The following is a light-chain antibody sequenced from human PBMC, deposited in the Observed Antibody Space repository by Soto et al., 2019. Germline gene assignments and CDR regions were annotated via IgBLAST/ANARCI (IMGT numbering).Light chain of an antibody. Sequence: ETVMTQSPATLSVSPGERATLSCRASQSVTTNFAWYQQKPGQAPRLLIYGASNRATGIPARFSGSGSGTEFTLTISSLQSEDFAVYYCQQYNSWPITFGQGTRLEIK. CDR1: QSVTTN. CDR2: GAS. CDR3: QQYNSWPIT. J-gene: IGKJ5*01. V-gene: IGKV3-15*01.